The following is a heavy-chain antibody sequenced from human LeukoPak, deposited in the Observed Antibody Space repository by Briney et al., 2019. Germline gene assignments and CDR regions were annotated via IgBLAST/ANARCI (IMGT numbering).Heavy chain of an antibody. CDR3: ARAPWSGYYTRYYYYMDV. D-gene: IGHD3-3*01. CDR1: GFTFSSYW. J-gene: IGHJ6*03. CDR2: IKQDGSEK. Sequence: GGSLRLSCAASGFTFSSYWMSWVRQAPGKGLEWVANIKQDGSEKYYVDSVKGRFTISRDDAKNSLCLQMNSLRAEDTAVYYCARAPWSGYYTRYYYYMDVWGKGTTVTVSS. V-gene: IGHV3-7*01.